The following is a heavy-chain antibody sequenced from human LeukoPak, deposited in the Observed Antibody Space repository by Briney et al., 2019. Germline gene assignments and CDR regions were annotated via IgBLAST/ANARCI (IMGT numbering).Heavy chain of an antibody. V-gene: IGHV4-39*07. Sequence: SQTLSLTCTVSGGSISSGSYYWSWIRQPPGKGLEWIGEINHSGSTNYNPSLKSRVTISVDTSKNQFSLKVSSVTAADTAVYYCARGPSIQVWSDPYYYYGMDVWGQGTTVTVSS. CDR2: INHSGST. J-gene: IGHJ6*02. CDR3: ARGPSIQVWSDPYYYYGMDV. CDR1: GGSISSGSYY. D-gene: IGHD5-18*01.